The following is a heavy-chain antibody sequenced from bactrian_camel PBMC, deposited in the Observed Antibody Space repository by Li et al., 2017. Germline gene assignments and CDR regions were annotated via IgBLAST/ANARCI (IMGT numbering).Heavy chain of an antibody. J-gene: IGHJ4*01. CDR3: AARTTCGSTWHVPVYTY. CDR1: GYIDNHAC. Sequence: HVQLVESGGGSVEVGGSLRLSCAVSGYIDNHACMAWFRQAPGKEREGVASIAGAGNPAYVDAVKGRFTISADNAKNTVYLQMSSLEPDDTAMYYCAARTTCGSTWHVPVYTYWGQGTQVTVS. D-gene: IGHD7*01. CDR2: IAGAGNP. V-gene: IGHV3S53*01.